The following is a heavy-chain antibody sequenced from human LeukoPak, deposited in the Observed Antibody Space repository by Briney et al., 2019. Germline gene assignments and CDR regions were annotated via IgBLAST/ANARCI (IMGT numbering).Heavy chain of an antibody. CDR2: ISGSGDST. Sequence: PGGSLRLSCAASGFTFSNYGMSWVRQAPGKGLEWVSGISGSGDSTYYADSVKGRFTISRDNSKNILYLQMNSLRAEDTAEYYCAKGASGGFLEWFEAWGQGTLVTVTS. J-gene: IGHJ5*02. CDR3: AKGASGGFLEWFEA. V-gene: IGHV3-23*01. D-gene: IGHD3-3*01. CDR1: GFTFSNYG.